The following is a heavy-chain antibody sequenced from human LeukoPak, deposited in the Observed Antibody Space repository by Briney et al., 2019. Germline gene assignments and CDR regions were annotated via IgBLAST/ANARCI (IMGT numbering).Heavy chain of an antibody. V-gene: IGHV3-30-3*01. CDR1: GFTFRNYV. CDR2: TSSDLNVK. Sequence: GGSLRLSCAASGFTFRNYVIHWVRQAPGKGLEWVAVTSSDLNVKLYADSVKGRFTISRDNSRSTLYLQMDSLRPEDTAIYYCAREGYYGSGSPPSLYFDYWGQRTLVTVSS. J-gene: IGHJ4*02. D-gene: IGHD3-10*01. CDR3: AREGYYGSGSPPSLYFDY.